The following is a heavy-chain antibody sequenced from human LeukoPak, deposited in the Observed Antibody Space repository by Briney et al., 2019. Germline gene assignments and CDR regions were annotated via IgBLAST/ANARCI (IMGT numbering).Heavy chain of an antibody. D-gene: IGHD3-16*01. J-gene: IGHJ4*02. CDR3: AKFSGGLGYFDY. V-gene: IGHV3-23*01. CDR1: GFTFSSYA. CDR2: ISGSGGST. Sequence: GGSLRLSCAASGFTFSSYAMSWVRQAPGKGLEWVSAISGSGGSTYYADSVKGRFTISRDNSKNTLYLQMNSPRAEDTAVYYCAKFSGGLGYFDYWGQGTLVTVSS.